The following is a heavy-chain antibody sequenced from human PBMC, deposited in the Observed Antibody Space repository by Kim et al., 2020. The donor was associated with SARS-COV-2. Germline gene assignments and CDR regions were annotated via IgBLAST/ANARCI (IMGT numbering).Heavy chain of an antibody. J-gene: IGHJ4*02. CDR1: GYRFTNYW. D-gene: IGHD6-19*01. CDR2: IDPTDSYT. CDR3: ARQGEGSSGVSEY. V-gene: IGHV5-10-1*01. Sequence: GESLKISCKGSGYRFTNYWITWVRQRPGKGLEWMGRIDPTDSYTNYSPPFQGHVTISVDQSIATAYLQWSSLQASDSAMYYCARQGEGSSGVSEYWGQGTLVTVSS.